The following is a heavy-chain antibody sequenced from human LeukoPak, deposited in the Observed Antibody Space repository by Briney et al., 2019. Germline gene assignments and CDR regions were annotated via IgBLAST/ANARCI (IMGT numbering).Heavy chain of an antibody. CDR2: IWYDGSNK. Sequence: SGGSLRLSCAASGFTFSSYGMHWVRQAPGKGLEWVAVIWYDGSNKYYADSVKGRFTISRDNSENTLYLQMNSLRAEDTAVYYCARDRVPAAYFDYWGQGTLVTVSS. J-gene: IGHJ4*02. CDR1: GFTFSSYG. V-gene: IGHV3-33*01. CDR3: ARDRVPAAYFDY. D-gene: IGHD2-2*01.